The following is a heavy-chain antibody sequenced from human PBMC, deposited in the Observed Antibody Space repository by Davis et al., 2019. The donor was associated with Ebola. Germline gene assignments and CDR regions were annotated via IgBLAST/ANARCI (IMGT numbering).Heavy chain of an antibody. V-gene: IGHV3-30*02. CDR1: GFTFSSYG. CDR2: IRYDGSNK. Sequence: GESLKISCAASGFTFSSYGMHWVRQAPGKGLEWVAFIRYDGSNKYYADSVKGRFTISRDNSKNTLYLQMNSLRAEDTAVYYCAKVGPPQLAKGAGLDVWGKGTTVTVSS. J-gene: IGHJ6*04. CDR3: AKVGPPQLAKGAGLDV. D-gene: IGHD1-26*01.